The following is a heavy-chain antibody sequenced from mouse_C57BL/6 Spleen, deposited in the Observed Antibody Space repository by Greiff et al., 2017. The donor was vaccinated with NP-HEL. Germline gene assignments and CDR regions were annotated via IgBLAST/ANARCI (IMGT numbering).Heavy chain of an antibody. Sequence: VQLQQSGPELVKPGASVKISCKASGYTFTDYYMNWVKQSHGKSLEWIGDINPNNGGTSYNQKFKGKATLTVDKSSSTAYMELRSLTSEDSAVYYCARTRSSLYYAMDYWGQGTSVTVSS. J-gene: IGHJ4*01. V-gene: IGHV1-26*01. CDR1: GYTFTDYY. D-gene: IGHD6-2*01. CDR2: INPNNGGT. CDR3: ARTRSSLYYAMDY.